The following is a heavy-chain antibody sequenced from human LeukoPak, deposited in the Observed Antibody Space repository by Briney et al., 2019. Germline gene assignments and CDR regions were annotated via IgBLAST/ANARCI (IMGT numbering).Heavy chain of an antibody. V-gene: IGHV3-48*03. Sequence: GGSLRLSCAASGFTFSSYAMSWVRQAPGKGLEWVPYISSSGSTIYYADSVKGRFTISRDNAKNSLYLQMNSLRAEDTAVYYCARAPEGAAAGTNYWGQGTLVTVSS. CDR2: ISSSGSTI. J-gene: IGHJ4*02. CDR1: GFTFSSYA. CDR3: ARAPEGAAAGTNY. D-gene: IGHD6-13*01.